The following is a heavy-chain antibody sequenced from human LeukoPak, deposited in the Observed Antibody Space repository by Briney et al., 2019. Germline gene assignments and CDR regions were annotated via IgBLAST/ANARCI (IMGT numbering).Heavy chain of an antibody. CDR3: ASRHVDTTMVTDY. Sequence: PSETLSLTCAVYGGPFSGYYWSWIRQPPGKGLEWIGEINHSGSTHYNPSLKSRVTISVDTSKNQFSLKLSSVTAADTAVYYCASRHVDTTMVTDYWGQGILVTVSS. D-gene: IGHD5-18*01. CDR1: GGPFSGYY. CDR2: INHSGST. V-gene: IGHV4-34*01. J-gene: IGHJ4*02.